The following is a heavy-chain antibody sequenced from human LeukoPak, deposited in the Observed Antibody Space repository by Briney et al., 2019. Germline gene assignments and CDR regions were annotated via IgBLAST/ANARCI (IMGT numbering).Heavy chain of an antibody. Sequence: PGGSLRLSCAASGFTFSSYAMHWVRQAPGKGLEWVAVISYDGSNKHYADSVKGRFTISRDNSKNTLYLQMNSLRAEDTAVYYCARGTMVRGPLVYWGQGTLVTVSS. CDR2: ISYDGSNK. CDR1: GFTFSSYA. D-gene: IGHD3-10*01. J-gene: IGHJ4*02. V-gene: IGHV3-30*04. CDR3: ARGTMVRGPLVY.